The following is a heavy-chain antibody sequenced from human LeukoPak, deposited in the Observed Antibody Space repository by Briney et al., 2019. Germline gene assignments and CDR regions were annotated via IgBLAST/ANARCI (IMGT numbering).Heavy chain of an antibody. D-gene: IGHD4-17*01. CDR1: GFTFSSYA. CDR2: ISGSGGST. Sequence: PGGSLRLSCAASGFTFSSYAMSWVRQAPGKGLEWVSAISGSGGSTYYADSVKGRVTVSRDNSKNTLYLQMNSLRAEDTAVYYCAKDLKTVTIGRLMDVWGKGTTVTVSS. J-gene: IGHJ6*03. V-gene: IGHV3-23*01. CDR3: AKDLKTVTIGRLMDV.